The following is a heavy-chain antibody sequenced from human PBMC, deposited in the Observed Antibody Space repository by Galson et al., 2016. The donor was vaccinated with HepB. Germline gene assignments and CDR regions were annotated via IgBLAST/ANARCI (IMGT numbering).Heavy chain of an antibody. CDR3: AIKLGGRSCLDD. J-gene: IGHJ4*02. CDR1: GFTFSSYG. Sequence: SLRLSCAASGFTFSSYGMHWVRQAPGKGLEWMAVIWYDGINKYYGDSVQGRFTISRDNSRNTLYLQMNSLRAEDTAVYYCAIKLGGRSCLDDWGQGTLVTVSS. CDR2: IWYDGINK. V-gene: IGHV3-33*01. D-gene: IGHD1-26*01.